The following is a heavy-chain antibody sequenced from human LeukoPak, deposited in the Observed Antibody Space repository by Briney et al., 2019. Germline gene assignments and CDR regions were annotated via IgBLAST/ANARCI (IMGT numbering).Heavy chain of an antibody. Sequence: GGSLRLSCAASGFSFSSYGMHWVRQAPGKGLEWVANMKEDGSEKYYVDSVKGRFTISRDNAKNSLYLQMNSLRGEDTAVYYCARFEGATIDYWGQGTLVTVSS. CDR1: GFSFSSYG. CDR2: MKEDGSEK. J-gene: IGHJ4*02. V-gene: IGHV3-7*01. D-gene: IGHD1-26*01. CDR3: ARFEGATIDY.